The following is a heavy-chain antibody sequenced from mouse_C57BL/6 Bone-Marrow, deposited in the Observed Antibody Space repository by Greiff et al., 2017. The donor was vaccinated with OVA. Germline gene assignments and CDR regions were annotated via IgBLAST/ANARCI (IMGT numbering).Heavy chain of an antibody. CDR1: GFTFSSYG. D-gene: IGHD1-1*01. V-gene: IGHV5-6*01. CDR3: ARHGGYGSFFDY. Sequence: EVMLVESGGDLVKPGGSLKLSCAASGFTFSSYGMSWVRQTPDKKLEWVATISSGGSYTYYPDSVKGRFTISRDNAKNTLNLQMSSLKSEDTAMYYGARHGGYGSFFDYWGQGTTLTVSS. CDR2: ISSGGSYT. J-gene: IGHJ2*01.